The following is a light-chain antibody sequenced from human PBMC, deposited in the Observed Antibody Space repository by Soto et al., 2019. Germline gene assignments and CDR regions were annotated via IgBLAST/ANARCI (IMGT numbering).Light chain of an antibody. CDR3: QQYTRYPYT. J-gene: IGKJ2*01. V-gene: IGKV1-5*01. CDR2: DAS. Sequence: DIQMTQSPSTLSASVGDRVSISCRASQSLDKWLAWYQQKPGEAPKLLVSDASNLESGVSSRFTGSGPGTEFTLTISSLQPDDFATYYCQQYTRYPYTFGQGTKLEIK. CDR1: QSLDKW.